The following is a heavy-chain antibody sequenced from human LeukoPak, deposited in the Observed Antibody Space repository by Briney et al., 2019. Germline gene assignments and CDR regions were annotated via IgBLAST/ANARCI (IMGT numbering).Heavy chain of an antibody. D-gene: IGHD5-18*01. J-gene: IGHJ4*02. CDR2: INPNSGDA. Sequence: ASVKVSCKASGYTFTVHYIHWVRQAPGQGPEWMGWINPNSGDANYLQKFQGRVTMTRDTSISTAYMEMSSLRSDDTAVYFCARDKGSGYLPFDFWGQGTLVTVSS. V-gene: IGHV1-2*02. CDR1: GYTFTVHY. CDR3: ARDKGSGYLPFDF.